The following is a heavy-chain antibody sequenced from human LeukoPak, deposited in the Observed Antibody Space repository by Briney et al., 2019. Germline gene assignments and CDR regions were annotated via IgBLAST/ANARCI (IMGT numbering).Heavy chain of an antibody. D-gene: IGHD6-19*01. CDR1: GFTFSSYA. CDR3: AKAGSSGSFDS. Sequence: GGSLRLSCAASGFTFSSYAMHWDRQASGKGLEWVALTSYDGYNKYYGDSVKGRFTISRDNSKNTLYLQMNSLRADDTAVYYCAKAGSSGSFDSWGQGTLVTVSS. CDR2: TSYDGYNK. J-gene: IGHJ4*02. V-gene: IGHV3-30*18.